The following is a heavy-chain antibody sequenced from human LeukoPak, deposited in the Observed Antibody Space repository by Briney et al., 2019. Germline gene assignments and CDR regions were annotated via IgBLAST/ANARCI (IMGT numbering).Heavy chain of an antibody. CDR3: ASWVAAAGTGWFDP. V-gene: IGHV4-59*01. CDR1: GGSISSYY. J-gene: IGHJ5*02. D-gene: IGHD6-13*01. Sequence: KTSETLSLTCTVSGGSISSYYWSWIRQPPGKGLEWIGYIYYSGSTNYNPSLKSRVTISVDTSRNQFSLKLSSVTAADTAVYYCASWVAAAGTGWFDPWGQGTLVTVSS. CDR2: IYYSGST.